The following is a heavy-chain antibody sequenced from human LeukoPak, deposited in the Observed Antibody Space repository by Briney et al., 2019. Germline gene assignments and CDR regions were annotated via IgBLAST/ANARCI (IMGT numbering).Heavy chain of an antibody. CDR3: ARTAAGTAGDY. J-gene: IGHJ4*02. V-gene: IGHV4-34*01. D-gene: IGHD6-13*01. Sequence: PSETLSLTCAVYGGSFSGYYWSWIRQPPGKGLEWIGEINHSGSTNYNPSLKSRVTISVDTSKNQFSLKLSSVTAADTAVYYCARTAAGTAGDYWGQGTLVTVSS. CDR1: GGSFSGYY. CDR2: INHSGST.